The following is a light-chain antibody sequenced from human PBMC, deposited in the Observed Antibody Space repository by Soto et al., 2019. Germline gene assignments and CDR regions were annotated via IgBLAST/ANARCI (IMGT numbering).Light chain of an antibody. V-gene: IGKV1D-12*01. Sequence: DIPMTQSPSSVSVSVGDRVTITCRASQGIRSWLAWYQQRPGKAPKLLISAASSLQSAVPSRFSGSGSGTDFTLTISSLQPDDFATYYCQQSDTFPATFGGGTKVEIK. CDR3: QQSDTFPAT. CDR1: QGIRSW. CDR2: AAS. J-gene: IGKJ4*01.